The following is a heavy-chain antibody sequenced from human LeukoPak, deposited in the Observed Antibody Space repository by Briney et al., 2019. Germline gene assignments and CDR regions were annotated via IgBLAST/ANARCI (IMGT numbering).Heavy chain of an antibody. CDR1: GFTFSTYW. J-gene: IGHJ4*02. Sequence: GGSLRLSCSASGFTFSTYWMSWVRQAPGKGLEWVANMKRDGSEIYYVDSVKGRFTISRDNAKNSLYLQMNSLRAEDTAIYYCARDNSGWSRDYWGQGTLVTVSS. CDR2: MKRDGSEI. CDR3: ARDNSGWSRDY. V-gene: IGHV3-7*01. D-gene: IGHD6-19*01.